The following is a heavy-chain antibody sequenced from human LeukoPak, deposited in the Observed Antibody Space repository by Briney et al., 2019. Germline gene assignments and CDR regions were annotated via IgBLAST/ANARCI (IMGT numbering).Heavy chain of an antibody. Sequence: GGSLRLSCAASGFTFSNGWMSWDRQAPGKGLEWVGRIKSKTDGGTTDYAAPVKGRFTISREDSKNTLYLQMNSLKTEDTAVYYCTTFGGNAASGYWGQGTLVTVSS. J-gene: IGHJ4*02. CDR2: IKSKTDGGTT. CDR1: GFTFSNGW. CDR3: TTFGGNAASGY. V-gene: IGHV3-15*01. D-gene: IGHD4-23*01.